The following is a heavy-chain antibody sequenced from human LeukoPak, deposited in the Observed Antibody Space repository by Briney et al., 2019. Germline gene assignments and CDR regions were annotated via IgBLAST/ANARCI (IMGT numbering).Heavy chain of an antibody. J-gene: IGHJ5*02. CDR2: ISYDGSNK. D-gene: IGHD6-13*01. V-gene: IGHV3-30-3*01. CDR1: GFTFSSYA. Sequence: GGSLRLSCAASGFTFSSYAMHWVRQAPGKGLEWVAVISYDGSNKYYADSVEGRFTISRDNSKNTLYLQMNSLRAEDTAVYYCARDLYSSSWYQPPRSLPFDPWGQGTLVTVSS. CDR3: ARDLYSSSWYQPPRSLPFDP.